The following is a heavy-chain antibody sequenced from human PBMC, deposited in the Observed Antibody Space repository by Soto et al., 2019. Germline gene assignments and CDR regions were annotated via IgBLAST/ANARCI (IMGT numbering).Heavy chain of an antibody. D-gene: IGHD6-13*01. Sequence: SETLSLTCTVSGGSISSGGYYWSWIRQHPGKGLEWIGYIYYSGSTYYNPSLKSRVTISVDTSKNQFTLKLSSVTAADTAVYYCARVNRSSSSSGEYFQHWGQGTLVTVSS. J-gene: IGHJ1*01. V-gene: IGHV4-31*03. CDR1: GGSISSGGYY. CDR2: IYYSGST. CDR3: ARVNRSSSSSGEYFQH.